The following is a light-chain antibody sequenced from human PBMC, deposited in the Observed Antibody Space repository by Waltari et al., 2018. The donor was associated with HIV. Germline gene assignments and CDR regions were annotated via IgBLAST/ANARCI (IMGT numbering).Light chain of an antibody. J-gene: IGLJ3*02. CDR1: LMPYNY. Sequence: SYALTQAPSVSVSPGQTATLTCCGPLMPYNYPFWYQHKSGQPPVVVIYEGHKRPSGLPERSSGSRSGTTATMTITGAQVDDEGDYYSYSTDSSGQGVFGGGTTLTVL. CDR2: EGH. V-gene: IGLV3-10*01. CDR3: YSTDSSGQGV.